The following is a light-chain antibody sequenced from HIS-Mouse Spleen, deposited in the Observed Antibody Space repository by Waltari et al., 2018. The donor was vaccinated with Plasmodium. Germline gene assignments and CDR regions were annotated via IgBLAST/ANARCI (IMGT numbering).Light chain of an antibody. J-gene: IGLJ2*01. CDR3: CSYAGSSTFVV. CDR1: SSAVGRHYY. CDR2: EGS. Sequence: QSALNQPASVAGSPGQSITYPCTGTSSAVGRHYYASCYQQQPGKAPKLMMYEGSKRPSGVSNRFSGSKSGNTASLTISGLQAEDEADYYCCSYAGSSTFVVFGGGTKLTVL. V-gene: IGLV2-23*03.